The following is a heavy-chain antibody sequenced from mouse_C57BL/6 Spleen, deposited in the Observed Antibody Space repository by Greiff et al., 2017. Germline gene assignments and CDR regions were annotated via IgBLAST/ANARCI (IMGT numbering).Heavy chain of an antibody. D-gene: IGHD1-1*01. J-gene: IGHJ2*01. CDR2: IDPSDSET. CDR1: GYTFTSYW. V-gene: IGHV1-52*01. CDR3: ARGGYGSSYFDY. Sequence: QVQLQQPGAELVRPGSSVKLSCKASGYTFTSYWMHWVKQRPIQGLEWIGNIDPSDSETHYNQKFKDKATLTVDKSSSTAYMQLSGLTSEDSAVYYCARGGYGSSYFDYWGQGTTLTVSS.